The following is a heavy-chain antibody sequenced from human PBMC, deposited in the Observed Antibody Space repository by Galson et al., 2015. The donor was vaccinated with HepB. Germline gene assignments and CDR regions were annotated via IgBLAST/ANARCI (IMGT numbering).Heavy chain of an antibody. CDR3: ARVSQRYFDY. CDR1: GAPVNSGGYF. D-gene: IGHD5-24*01. CDR2: IYHSGFT. V-gene: IGHV4-31*03. Sequence: TLSLTCTVSGAPVNSGGYFWSWIRQHPGQGLEWIGDIYHSGFTYSSPSLNSRLILSVDTAKNQLTLNLSSVTASDTATYYCARVSQRYFDYWGQGSLVTVSS. J-gene: IGHJ4*02.